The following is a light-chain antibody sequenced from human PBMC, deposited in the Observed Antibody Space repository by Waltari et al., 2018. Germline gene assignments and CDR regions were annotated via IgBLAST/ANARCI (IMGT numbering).Light chain of an antibody. CDR2: DDN. CDR3: GTWDSSLSAAV. V-gene: IGLV1-51*01. Sequence: QSVLTQPPSVSAAPGPQVTISCSGSIANLGENYVSWYQQLPGTAPKLLIHDDNERPSGIPDRFSASKSGSSATLGITGLQTGDEADYYCGTWDSSLSAAVFGGGTKVTVL. J-gene: IGLJ3*02. CDR1: IANLGENY.